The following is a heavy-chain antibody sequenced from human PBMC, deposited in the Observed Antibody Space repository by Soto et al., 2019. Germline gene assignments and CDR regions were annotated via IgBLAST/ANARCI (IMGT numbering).Heavy chain of an antibody. J-gene: IGHJ6*02. V-gene: IGHV1-46*01. CDR1: GYTFSSYY. D-gene: IGHD2-2*01. Sequence: QVQLVQSGAEVKKPGASVKVSCKASGYTFSSYYMHWVRQAPGKGLEWMGMINPSGGSTTYAQKFQGRVTMTRDTSTSIDYMELSSLRSEDTAVYYCARVGCSSTSCSYYYYAMDVWGQGTTVTVSS. CDR2: INPSGGST. CDR3: ARVGCSSTSCSYYYYAMDV.